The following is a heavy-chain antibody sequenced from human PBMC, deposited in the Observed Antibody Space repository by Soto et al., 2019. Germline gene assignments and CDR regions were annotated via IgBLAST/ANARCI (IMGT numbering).Heavy chain of an antibody. CDR3: ARVPSNDFWSGYYTGYYYYGMDV. D-gene: IGHD3-3*01. CDR1: GFTFSSYG. V-gene: IGHV3-33*01. CDR2: IWYDGSNK. Sequence: PGGSLRLSCAASGFTFSSYGMHWVRQAPGKGLEWVAVIWYDGSNKYYADSVEGRFTISRDNSKNTLYLQMNSLRAEDTAVYYCARVPSNDFWSGYYTGYYYYGMDVWGQGTTVTVSS. J-gene: IGHJ6*02.